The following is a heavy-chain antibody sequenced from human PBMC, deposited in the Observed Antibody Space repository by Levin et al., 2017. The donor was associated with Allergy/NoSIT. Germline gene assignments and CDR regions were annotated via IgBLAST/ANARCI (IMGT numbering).Heavy chain of an antibody. D-gene: IGHD3-22*01. Sequence: LSQTLSLTCAVYGGSFSGYYWSWIRQPPGKGLEWIGEINHSGSTNYNPSLKSRVSISVDTSKNQFSLKLSSVTAADTAVFYCARGPSHYESSGRSFAFDIWGQGTMVTVSS. J-gene: IGHJ3*02. CDR1: GGSFSGYY. CDR3: ARGPSHYESSGRSFAFDI. V-gene: IGHV4-34*01. CDR2: INHSGST.